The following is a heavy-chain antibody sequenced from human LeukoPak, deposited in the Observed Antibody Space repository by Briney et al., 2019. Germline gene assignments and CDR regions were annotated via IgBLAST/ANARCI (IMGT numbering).Heavy chain of an antibody. V-gene: IGHV1-46*01. CDR1: GYTFTDYD. J-gene: IGHJ4*02. D-gene: IGHD1-1*01. CDR3: ARVGTEAATADY. Sequence: ASVKVSGKTSGYTFTDYDITWVRQAPGQGPEWMGIINPRGGSTDYAQKFQGRVTMTSDTSTSTVYMELNSLRSEDTAVYFCARVGTEAATADYWGQGTLVTVSS. CDR2: INPRGGST.